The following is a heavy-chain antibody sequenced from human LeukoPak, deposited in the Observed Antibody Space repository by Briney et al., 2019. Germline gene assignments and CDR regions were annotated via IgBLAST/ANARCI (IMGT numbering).Heavy chain of an antibody. D-gene: IGHD3-10*01. CDR2: IYASGST. CDR3: ERVKRWFGELARWFDF. CDR1: GGSISSGNYY. Sequence: KTSETLSLTCTVSGGSISSGNYYWSWIRQPAEKGLEWIGHIYASGSTKYNATLKSRVTMSIDTSKNQFSLKLSSVTAADTAVYHCERVKRWFGELARWFDFWGQGTLVTVSS. V-gene: IGHV4-61*09. J-gene: IGHJ5*01.